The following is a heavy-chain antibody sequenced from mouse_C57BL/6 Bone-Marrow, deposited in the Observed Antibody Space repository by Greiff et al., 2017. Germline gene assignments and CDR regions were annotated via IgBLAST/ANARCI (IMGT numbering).Heavy chain of an antibody. CDR3: ARRFQLDYYAMDY. CDR2: IYPGDGDT. CDR1: GYAFSSSW. J-gene: IGHJ4*01. Sequence: VQLQQSGPELVKPGASVKISCKASGYAFSSSWMNWVKQRPGKGLEWIGRIYPGDGDTNYNGKFKGKATLTADKSSSTAYMQLSSLTSEDSAVYFCARRFQLDYYAMDYWGQGTSVTVSS. D-gene: IGHD4-1*02. V-gene: IGHV1-82*01.